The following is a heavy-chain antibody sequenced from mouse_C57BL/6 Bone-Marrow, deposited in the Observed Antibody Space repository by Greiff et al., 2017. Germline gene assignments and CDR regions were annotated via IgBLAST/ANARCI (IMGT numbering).Heavy chain of an antibody. Sequence: VQLKESGAELVRPGASVKLSCTASGFNIKDDYMHWVQQRPDQGLEWIGWIDPETGDTEYASKFQGKATITADTSSHTAYLQLSSLTSEDTAVYYCTTFYYGSSYAYWGQGTLVTVSA. V-gene: IGHV14-4*01. CDR3: TTFYYGSSYAY. CDR2: IDPETGDT. CDR1: GFNIKDDY. J-gene: IGHJ3*01. D-gene: IGHD1-1*01.